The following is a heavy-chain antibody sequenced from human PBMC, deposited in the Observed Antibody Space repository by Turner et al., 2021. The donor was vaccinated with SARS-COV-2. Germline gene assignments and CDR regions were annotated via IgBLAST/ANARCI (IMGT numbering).Heavy chain of an antibody. J-gene: IGHJ6*02. CDR1: GFTFSSYS. V-gene: IGHV3-21*01. Sequence: EVQVVESGGGLVTPGGSLSLSCAASGFTFSSYSMNWVRQAPGKGLEWVSSMSSRSSYIYYADSVKGRFTISRDNAKNSLYLQMNSLRAEDTAVYYCAREDDFWSGYHHYGMDVWGQGTTVTVSS. CDR2: MSSRSSYI. CDR3: AREDDFWSGYHHYGMDV. D-gene: IGHD3-3*01.